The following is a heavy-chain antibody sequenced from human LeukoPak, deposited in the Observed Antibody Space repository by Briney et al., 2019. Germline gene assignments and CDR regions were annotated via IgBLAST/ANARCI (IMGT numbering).Heavy chain of an antibody. CDR3: ARGGIVGATRRAFDI. D-gene: IGHD1-26*01. CDR1: GDTFSNYA. V-gene: IGHV1-69*13. J-gene: IGHJ3*02. Sequence: SVKVSCRASGDTFSNYAIIWVRQAPGQGLEWMGGIIPIFGTASYAQKFQGRVTITADESTSTAYMELSSLRSEDTAVYYCARGGIVGATRRAFDIWGQGTMVTVSS. CDR2: IIPIFGTA.